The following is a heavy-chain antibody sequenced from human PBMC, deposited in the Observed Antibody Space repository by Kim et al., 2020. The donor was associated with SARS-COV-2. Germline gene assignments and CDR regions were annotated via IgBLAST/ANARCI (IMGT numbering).Heavy chain of an antibody. Sequence: SPPFQGHVTSSADKSISTAYLQWSSLKASDTAMYYCARVRGDSSGSVFDYWGQGTLVTVSS. CDR3: ARVRGDSSGSVFDY. J-gene: IGHJ4*02. V-gene: IGHV5-10-1*01. D-gene: IGHD3-22*01.